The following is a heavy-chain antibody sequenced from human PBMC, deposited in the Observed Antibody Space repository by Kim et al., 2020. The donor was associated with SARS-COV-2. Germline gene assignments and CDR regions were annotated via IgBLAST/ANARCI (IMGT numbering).Heavy chain of an antibody. V-gene: IGHV1-3*01. CDR2: GNT. Sequence: GNTKYSQKVQGRVTITRDTSASTAYMELNSLRSEDTAVFFCAREWGPFDYWGQGTLVTVSS. CDR3: AREWGPFDY. D-gene: IGHD1-26*01. J-gene: IGHJ4*02.